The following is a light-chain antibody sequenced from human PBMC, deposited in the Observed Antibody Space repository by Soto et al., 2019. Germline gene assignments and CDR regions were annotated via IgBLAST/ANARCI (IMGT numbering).Light chain of an antibody. Sequence: DTQMTQSPSTLSASIAHTAPITCRARQSISSRLAWYQQQPGKAPKLLIYKASSLEGGVPSRFSGSGSGTDFTLTISSLQPDDFATYYCQQYHSYSLTFGGGTKVDI. CDR2: KAS. CDR1: QSISSR. V-gene: IGKV1-5*03. J-gene: IGKJ4*01. CDR3: QQYHSYSLT.